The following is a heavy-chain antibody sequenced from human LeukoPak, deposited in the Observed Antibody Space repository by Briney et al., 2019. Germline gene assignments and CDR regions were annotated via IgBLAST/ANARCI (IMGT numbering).Heavy chain of an antibody. V-gene: IGHV4-59*08. CDR1: GGSISSYY. Sequence: SETLSLTCTASGGSISSYYWSWIRQPPGKGLEWIGYIYYSGSTNYNPSLKSRVTISVDTSKNQFSLKLSSVTAADTAVYYCARHIEYRRSSWYGSPSVIWFDPWGQGTLVTVSS. J-gene: IGHJ5*02. CDR3: ARHIEYRRSSWYGSPSVIWFDP. CDR2: IYYSGST. D-gene: IGHD6-13*01.